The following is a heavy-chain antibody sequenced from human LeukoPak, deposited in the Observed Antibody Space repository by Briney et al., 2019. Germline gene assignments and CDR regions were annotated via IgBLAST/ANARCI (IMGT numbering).Heavy chain of an antibody. V-gene: IGHV4-30-2*01. J-gene: IGHJ6*03. D-gene: IGHD6-13*01. CDR2: IYHSGST. CDR1: GGSISSGDYY. CDR3: ARETPGIAAAGYYYCYMDV. Sequence: SETLSLTCTVSGGSISSGDYYWSWIRQPPGKGLEWIGYIYHSGSTYYNPSLKSRVTISVDRSKNQFSLKLSSVTAADTAVYYCARETPGIAAAGYYYCYMDVWGKGTTVTVSS.